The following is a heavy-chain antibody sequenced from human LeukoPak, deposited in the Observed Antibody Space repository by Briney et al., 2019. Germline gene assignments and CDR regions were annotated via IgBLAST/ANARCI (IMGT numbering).Heavy chain of an antibody. J-gene: IGHJ5*02. CDR1: GYTFTGYY. Sequence: ASVTVSCTASGYTFTGYYMHWVRQAPGQGLEWMGWINPNSGGTNYAQKFQGRVTMTRDTSISTAYMELSRLRSDDTAVYYCARQYSRQENWFDPWGQGTLVTVSS. CDR2: INPNSGGT. D-gene: IGHD6-6*01. V-gene: IGHV1-2*02. CDR3: ARQYSRQENWFDP.